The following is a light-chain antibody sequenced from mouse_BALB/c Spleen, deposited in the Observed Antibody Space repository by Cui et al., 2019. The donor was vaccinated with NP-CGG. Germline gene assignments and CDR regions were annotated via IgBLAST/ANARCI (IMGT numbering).Light chain of an antibody. V-gene: IGLV1*01. J-gene: IGLJ1*01. CDR1: TGAVTTSNY. Sequence: AVVTQASAPTTSPGETVTLTCRSSTGAVTTSNYANWVREKPDHLFTGLIGGTNNRAPGVPARFSGSLIGDKAALTITGAQTEDEAIYFCALWYSNHWVFGGGTKLTVL. CDR2: GTN. CDR3: ALWYSNHWV.